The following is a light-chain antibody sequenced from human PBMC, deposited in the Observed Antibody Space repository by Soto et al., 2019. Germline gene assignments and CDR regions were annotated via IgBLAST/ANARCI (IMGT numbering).Light chain of an antibody. Sequence: DIVMTQSPLSLPVTPGEPASISCRSSQSLLHSNGYNYLNWYLQKPGQSPQLLVYLGSNRAPGVADRFSGSGSGTDFTLKISRVEAEDVGVYYCMQGFQPPVTFGGGTKVEIK. CDR1: QSLLHSNGYNY. V-gene: IGKV2-28*01. CDR3: MQGFQPPVT. CDR2: LGS. J-gene: IGKJ4*01.